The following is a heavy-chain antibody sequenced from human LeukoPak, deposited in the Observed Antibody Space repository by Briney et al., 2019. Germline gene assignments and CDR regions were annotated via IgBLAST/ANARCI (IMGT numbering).Heavy chain of an antibody. J-gene: IGHJ3*02. D-gene: IGHD3-9*01. V-gene: IGHV1-2*02. Sequence: ASVKVSCKASGYTFTGYYMHWVRQAPGQGLEWMGWINPNSGGTNYAQKFQGRVTMTRDTSISTAYMELGRLRSDDTAVYYCARARSDDILTGYYQVGAFDIWGQGTMVTVSS. CDR2: INPNSGGT. CDR1: GYTFTGYY. CDR3: ARARSDDILTGYYQVGAFDI.